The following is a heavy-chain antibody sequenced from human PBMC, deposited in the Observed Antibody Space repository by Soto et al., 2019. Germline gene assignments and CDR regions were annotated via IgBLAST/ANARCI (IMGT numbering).Heavy chain of an antibody. J-gene: IGHJ4*02. Sequence: QVQLVQSGAEVKKPGSSVKVSCKASGGTFSSYTISWVRQAPGQGLEWMGRIIPILGIANYAQKFQGRVTINADKSTSTADMELSSLRSEDTAVYDCARERELVGATVKFDYWGQGTLVTVSS. CDR1: GGTFSSYT. CDR2: IIPILGIA. D-gene: IGHD4-17*01. V-gene: IGHV1-69*08. CDR3: ARERELVGATVKFDY.